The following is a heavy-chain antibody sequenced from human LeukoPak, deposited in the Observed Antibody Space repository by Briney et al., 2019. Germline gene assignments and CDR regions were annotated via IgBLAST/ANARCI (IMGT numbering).Heavy chain of an antibody. J-gene: IGHJ5*02. D-gene: IGHD4-11*01. V-gene: IGHV4-30-2*01. CDR1: GGSISSGGYS. CDR3: ARNRLTTVSWFDP. Sequence: KPSETLSLTCAVSGGSISSGGYSWSWIRQPPGKGLEWIGYIYHSGSTYYNPSLKSRVTISVDRSKNQFSLKLSSVTAADTAVYYCARNRLTTVSWFDPWGQGTLVTVSS. CDR2: IYHSGST.